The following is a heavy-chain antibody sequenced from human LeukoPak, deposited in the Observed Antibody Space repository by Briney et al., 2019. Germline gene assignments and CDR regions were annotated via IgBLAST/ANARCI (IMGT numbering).Heavy chain of an antibody. CDR1: GFTFSSYG. Sequence: PGGSLRLSCAASGFTFSSYGMHWVRQAPGKGLEWVAFIRYDGSNKYYADSVKGRFTISRDNSKNTLYLQMNSLRAEDTAVYYCAKGEAYYYGSGSYYPFGYWGQGTLVTVSS. V-gene: IGHV3-30*02. J-gene: IGHJ4*02. CDR3: AKGEAYYYGSGSYYPFGY. D-gene: IGHD3-10*01. CDR2: IRYDGSNK.